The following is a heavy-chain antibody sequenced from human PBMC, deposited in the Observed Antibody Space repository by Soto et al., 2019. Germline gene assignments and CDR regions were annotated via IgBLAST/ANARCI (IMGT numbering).Heavy chain of an antibody. J-gene: IGHJ3*02. D-gene: IGHD3-3*01. CDR2: INPATGAA. CDR3: ARGGGVGVAGSAAFDM. Sequence: QLHLVQSGAVVKKPGASVTVSCSASGYPVTAYYMHWVRQAPGRGLEWMGGINPATGAAKYTQTYQGRVTMTRGPSKSTVFMERSGLTFEVTAVFYFARGGGVGVAGSAAFDMWGQGNWVTVSS. CDR1: GYPVTAYY. V-gene: IGHV1-2*02.